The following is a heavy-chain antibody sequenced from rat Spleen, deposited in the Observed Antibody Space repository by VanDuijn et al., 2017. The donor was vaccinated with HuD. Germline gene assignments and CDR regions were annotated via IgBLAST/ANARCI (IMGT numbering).Heavy chain of an antibody. J-gene: IGHJ2*01. D-gene: IGHD1-9*01. V-gene: IGHV5-29*01. CDR2: ISYGDSSGHSGT. Sequence: EVHLVESGGDLVQPGGSLKLSCAASGFTFNNYDMAWVRQAPTTGLEWVATISYGDSSGHSGTYYRDSVKGRFTISRDNAKNTLSLQMDSLRSEDTATYYCARRHYGYTDYFDYWGQGVMVTVSS. CDR3: ARRHYGYTDYFDY. CDR1: GFTFNNYD.